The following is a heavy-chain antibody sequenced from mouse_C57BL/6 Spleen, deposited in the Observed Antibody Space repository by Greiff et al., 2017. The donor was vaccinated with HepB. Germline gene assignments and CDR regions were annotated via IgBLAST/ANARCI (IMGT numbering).Heavy chain of an antibody. CDR1: GYAFSSSW. Sequence: VQLVESGPELVKPGASVKISCKASGYAFSSSWMNWVKQRPGKGLEWIGRIYPGDGDTNYNGKFKGKATLTADKSSSTAYMQLSSLTSEDSAVYFCARSGGTTEYYFDYWGQGTTLTVSS. CDR3: ARSGGTTEYYFDY. J-gene: IGHJ2*01. CDR2: IYPGDGDT. D-gene: IGHD1-1*01. V-gene: IGHV1-82*01.